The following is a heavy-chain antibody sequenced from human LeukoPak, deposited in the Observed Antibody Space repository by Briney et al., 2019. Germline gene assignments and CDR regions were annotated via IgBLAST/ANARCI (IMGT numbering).Heavy chain of an antibody. V-gene: IGHV4-59*01. D-gene: IGHD6-19*01. Sequence: PSETLSLTCTVSVGSISSYYWSWIRQPPGKGQEWIGYIYYSGSTNYNPSLKSRVTISVDTSKNQFSLKLSSVTAADTAVYYCARGGSSDLIGYWGQGTLVTVSS. CDR2: IYYSGST. CDR1: VGSISSYY. J-gene: IGHJ4*02. CDR3: ARGGSSDLIGY.